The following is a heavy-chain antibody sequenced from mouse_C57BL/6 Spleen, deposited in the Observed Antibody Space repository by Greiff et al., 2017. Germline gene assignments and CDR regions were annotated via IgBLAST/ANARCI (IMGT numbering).Heavy chain of an antibody. CDR1: GFTFSDYG. V-gene: IGHV5-17*01. CDR2: ISSGSSTI. Sequence: DVMLVESGGGLVKPGGSLKLSCAASGFTFSDYGMHWVRQAPEKGLEWVAYISSGSSTIYYADTVKGRFTISRDNAKNTLFLQMTSLRSEDTAMYYCARDLYYGNYGYWGQGTTLTVSS. J-gene: IGHJ2*01. CDR3: ARDLYYGNYGY. D-gene: IGHD2-1*01.